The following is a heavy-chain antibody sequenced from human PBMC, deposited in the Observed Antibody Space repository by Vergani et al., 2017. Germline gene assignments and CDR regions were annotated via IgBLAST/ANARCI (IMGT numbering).Heavy chain of an antibody. D-gene: IGHD1-26*01. V-gene: IGHV3-33*01. Sequence: QVQLVESGGGVVQPGRSLRLSCAASGFTFSSYGMHWVRQAPGRGLEWVAVIWYDGSNKYYADSVKGRFTISRDNSKNTLYLQMNSLRAEDTAVYYCARSGATVFEYFQHWGQGTLVTVSS. CDR1: GFTFSSYG. J-gene: IGHJ1*01. CDR3: ARSGATVFEYFQH. CDR2: IWYDGSNK.